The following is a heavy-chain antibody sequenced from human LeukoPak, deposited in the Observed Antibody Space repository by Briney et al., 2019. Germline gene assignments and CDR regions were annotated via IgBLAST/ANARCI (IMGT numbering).Heavy chain of an antibody. CDR1: GFTFSGHG. Sequence: GGSLRLSCAASGFTFSGHGMHWVRQAPGKGLEWVAVILYDGSNEYYADSVEGRFTISRDNSKNTLYLQMNSLRAEDTAVYYCAKDLGSRWYFDYWGQGTLVTVSS. V-gene: IGHV3-30*18. CDR2: ILYDGSNE. J-gene: IGHJ4*02. D-gene: IGHD6-13*01. CDR3: AKDLGSRWYFDY.